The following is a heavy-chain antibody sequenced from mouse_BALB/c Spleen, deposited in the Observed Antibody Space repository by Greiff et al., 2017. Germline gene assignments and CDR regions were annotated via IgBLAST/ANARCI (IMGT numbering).Heavy chain of an antibody. Sequence: EVKLVESGGGLVQPGGTRKLSCAASGFTFSSFGMHWVRQAPEKGLEWVAYISSGSSTIYYADTVKGRFTISRDNPKNTLFLQMTSLRSEDTAMYYCARCPYGNYERVDYWGQGTTLTVSS. CDR2: ISSGSSTI. D-gene: IGHD2-1*01. CDR3: ARCPYGNYERVDY. J-gene: IGHJ2*01. V-gene: IGHV5-17*02. CDR1: GFTFSSFG.